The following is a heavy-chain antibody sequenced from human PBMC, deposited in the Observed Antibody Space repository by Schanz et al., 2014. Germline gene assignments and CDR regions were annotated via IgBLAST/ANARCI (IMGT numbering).Heavy chain of an antibody. CDR2: INSDGTKR. CDR1: GFTASSHS. V-gene: IGHV3-33*08. CDR3: ARPALWFGDNCFDP. J-gene: IGHJ5*02. Sequence: VQLVESGGGLVKPGGSLRLSCGVSGFTASSHSMNWVRQAPGKGLEWVAFINSDGTKRFYADSVKSRFTISRDNSRNTLYLQMNSLRAEDTAVYYCARPALWFGDNCFDPWGQGTLVTVSS. D-gene: IGHD3-10*01.